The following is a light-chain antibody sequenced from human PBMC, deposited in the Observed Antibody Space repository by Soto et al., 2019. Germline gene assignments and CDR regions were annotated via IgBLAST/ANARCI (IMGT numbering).Light chain of an antibody. CDR3: GSYTTYRPYV. CDR1: SSDIGNYNS. J-gene: IGLJ1*01. Sequence: QSALTQPASVSGSPGQSITIPCTGTSSDIGNYNSVSWYQQHPGKAPKLIIFEVTNRPSGVSDRFSGSKSGNTASLTISGLQADDEADYYCGSYTTYRPYVFGSETKLTVL. CDR2: EVT. V-gene: IGLV2-14*01.